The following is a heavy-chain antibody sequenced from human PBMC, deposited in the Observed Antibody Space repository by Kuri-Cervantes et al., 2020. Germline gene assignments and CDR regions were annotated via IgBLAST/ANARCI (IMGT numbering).Heavy chain of an antibody. D-gene: IGHD6-6*01. Sequence: SETLSLTCTASGGTISSYYWSWIRQPAGKGLEWIGRIYTSGSTNYDPSLKSRVTITVAKYKNQFSLKLGSVTVADTAVDYCARTSIAALDFDYWGQGTLVTVSS. V-gene: IGHV4-4*07. CDR1: GGTISSYY. J-gene: IGHJ4*02. CDR2: IYTSGST. CDR3: ARTSIAALDFDY.